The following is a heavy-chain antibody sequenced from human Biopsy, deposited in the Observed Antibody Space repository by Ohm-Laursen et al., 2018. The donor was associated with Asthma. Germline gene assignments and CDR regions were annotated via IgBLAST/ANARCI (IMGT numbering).Heavy chain of an antibody. V-gene: IGHV1-3*01. J-gene: IGHJ3*02. Sequence: SVKASCKPSAYTFINYAIHWVRQAPGQRLGWLVWINAGKGNTKYSQKFPGRVTISRDTSASTAYMDLSSLRSEDMAVYYCARTYYDFLTGQVNDAFAMWGQGTTATVSS. CDR1: AYTFINYA. D-gene: IGHD3-9*01. CDR3: ARTYYDFLTGQVNDAFAM. CDR2: INAGKGNT.